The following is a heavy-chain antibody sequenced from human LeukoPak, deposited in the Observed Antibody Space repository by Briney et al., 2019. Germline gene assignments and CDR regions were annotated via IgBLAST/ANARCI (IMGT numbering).Heavy chain of an antibody. J-gene: IGHJ4*02. CDR1: GGSFSGYY. CDR3: ARGLLWPFDY. CDR2: INHSGST. D-gene: IGHD2-21*01. Sequence: PSETLSLTCAVYGGSFSGYYGSWMRQPPGKGLEWIGEINHSGSTNYNPSLKSRVTISVDTSKNQFSLKLSSVTAADTAVYYCARGLLWPFDYWGQGTLVTVSS. V-gene: IGHV4-34*01.